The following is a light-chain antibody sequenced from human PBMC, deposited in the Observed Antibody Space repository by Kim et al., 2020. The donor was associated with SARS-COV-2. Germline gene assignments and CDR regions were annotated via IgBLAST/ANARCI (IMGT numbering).Light chain of an antibody. V-gene: IGKV1-12*01. J-gene: IGKJ1*01. CDR1: QSIGPW. Sequence: AFVGDTVTLTCRASQSIGPWLAWYQQKPGKAPKLLISGASDLETGVPSRFSGSGSGTDFTLTISSLQPEDFATYYCQQGTTFPWTFGPGTKVDIK. CDR2: GAS. CDR3: QQGTTFPWT.